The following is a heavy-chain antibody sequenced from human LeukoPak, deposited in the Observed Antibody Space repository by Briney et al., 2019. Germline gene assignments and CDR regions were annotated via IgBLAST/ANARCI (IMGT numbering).Heavy chain of an antibody. V-gene: IGHV1-69*06. CDR1: GGTFSSYA. J-gene: IGHJ4*02. Sequence: GASVKVSCKASGGTFSSYAISWVRQAPGQGLEWMGGIIPIFGTANYAQKFQGRVTITADKSTSTAYMELSSLRSEDTAVYYCASFRAYDSSGYLLYWGQGTLVTVSS. CDR3: ASFRAYDSSGYLLY. D-gene: IGHD3-22*01. CDR2: IIPIFGTA.